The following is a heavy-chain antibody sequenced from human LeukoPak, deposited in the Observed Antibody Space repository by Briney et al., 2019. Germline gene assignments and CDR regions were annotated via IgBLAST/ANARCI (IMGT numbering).Heavy chain of an antibody. CDR1: GVTFSNYA. J-gene: IGHJ4*02. V-gene: IGHV3-23*01. Sequence: PGASLRLSCAASGVTFSNYAMGWVRQAPGGGLECVSAILVIVGSPYYTDSVKGRFTVSRDNSKSTLYLQTNSLRAEDTALYYCAKWGDYDVLTGYYVPDYWGQGTLVTVSS. CDR3: AKWGDYDVLTGYYVPDY. CDR2: ILVIVGSP. D-gene: IGHD3-9*01.